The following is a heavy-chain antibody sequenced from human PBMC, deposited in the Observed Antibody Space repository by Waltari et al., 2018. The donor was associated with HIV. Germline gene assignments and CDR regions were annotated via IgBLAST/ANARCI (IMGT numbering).Heavy chain of an antibody. Sequence: EVQLVESGGNLVQPGGSLRLSCAASGFTLNNYWMHWVRQVPGKGLVWVLRMYVGGSDTIYADSVKGRFTISRDNAENMVYLQMNSLRAEDTAVYYCARGSIGESNLDCWGQGTLVTVSS. CDR1: GFTLNNYW. CDR2: MYVGGSDT. V-gene: IGHV3-74*01. J-gene: IGHJ4*02. CDR3: ARGSIGESNLDC. D-gene: IGHD3-10*01.